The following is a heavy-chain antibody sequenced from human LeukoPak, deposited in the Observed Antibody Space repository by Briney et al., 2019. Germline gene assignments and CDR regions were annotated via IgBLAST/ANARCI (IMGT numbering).Heavy chain of an antibody. V-gene: IGHV3-74*01. Sequence: GGSLRLSCAASGFTLSNYWIHWVRHAPGKGLVWVSRISSDGSTTNYADSVRGRFTISRDNAKNTLYLQMNSLRAEDTAVYCCAYYSGTRGASYGMDVWGRGTTVTVSS. CDR2: ISSDGSTT. D-gene: IGHD1-26*01. CDR1: GFTLSNYW. J-gene: IGHJ6*02. CDR3: AYYSGTRGASYGMDV.